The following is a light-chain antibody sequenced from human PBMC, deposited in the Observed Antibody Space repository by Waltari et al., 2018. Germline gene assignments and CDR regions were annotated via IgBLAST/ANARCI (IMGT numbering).Light chain of an antibody. CDR3: QVWDGSSDHRV. V-gene: IGLV3-21*04. Sequence: SYVLTQPPSVSVAPGKTARITCGGDNIGSKSVHWYQRTPGHAPVLVIYDDSDRPAGVHERISGSNAGNTATLTTSRVGAGDDADNSCQVWDGSSDHRVFVGGTMVTVL. J-gene: IGLJ3*02. CDR1: NIGSKS. CDR2: DDS.